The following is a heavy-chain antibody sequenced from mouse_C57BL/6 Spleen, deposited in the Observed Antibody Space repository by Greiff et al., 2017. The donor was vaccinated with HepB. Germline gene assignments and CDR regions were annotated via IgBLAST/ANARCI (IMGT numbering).Heavy chain of an antibody. V-gene: IGHV3-6*01. CDR3: ARGPGRGGYYFDY. D-gene: IGHD3-3*01. CDR2: ISYDGSN. J-gene: IGHJ2*01. Sequence: EVQLQESGPGLVKPSQSLSLTCSVTGYSITSGYYWNWIREFPGNKLEWIGYISYDGSNNYNPSLKNLISITPDTSKNPFFLKLKSVTTEDTATYYCARGPGRGGYYFDYWGQGTTLTVSS. CDR1: GYSITSGYY.